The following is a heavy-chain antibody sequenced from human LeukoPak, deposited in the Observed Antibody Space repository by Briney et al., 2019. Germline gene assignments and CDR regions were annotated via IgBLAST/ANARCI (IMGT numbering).Heavy chain of an antibody. CDR2: ISYDGSNK. CDR1: GFTFSSYG. V-gene: IGHV3-30*18. J-gene: IGHJ4*02. CDR3: AKDRTGSQRRGYFDY. D-gene: IGHD3/OR15-3a*01. Sequence: PGGSLRLSCAASGFTFSSYGMHWVRQAPGKGLEWVAVISYDGSNKYHADSVKGRFTISRDNSKNTLYLQMNSLRAEDTAVYYCAKDRTGSQRRGYFDYWGQGTLVTVSS.